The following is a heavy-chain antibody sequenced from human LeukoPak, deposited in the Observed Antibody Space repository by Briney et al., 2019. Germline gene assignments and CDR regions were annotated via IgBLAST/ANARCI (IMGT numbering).Heavy chain of an antibody. Sequence: PGGSLRLSCAASGFTFSSYSMNWVRQAPGKGLEWVSSISSSSSYIYYADSVKGRFTISRDNAKNSLYLQMNSLRAEDTAVYYWARGTHSGYDFDYWGQGTLVTVSS. V-gene: IGHV3-21*01. J-gene: IGHJ4*02. CDR1: GFTFSSYS. CDR2: ISSSSSYI. CDR3: ARGTHSGYDFDY. D-gene: IGHD5-12*01.